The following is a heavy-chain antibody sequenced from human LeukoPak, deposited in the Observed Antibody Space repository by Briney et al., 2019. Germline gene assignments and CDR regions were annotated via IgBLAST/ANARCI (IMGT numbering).Heavy chain of an antibody. J-gene: IGHJ3*02. Sequence: SETLSLTCTVSGGSVSSGSYYWSWIRQPPGKGLEWIGYIYYSGSTNYNPSLKSRVTISVDTSKNQFSLKLSSVTAADTAVYYCARAERGYSYGEDAFDIWGQGTMVTVSS. CDR3: ARAERGYSYGEDAFDI. CDR1: GGSVSSGSYY. CDR2: IYYSGST. D-gene: IGHD5-18*01. V-gene: IGHV4-61*01.